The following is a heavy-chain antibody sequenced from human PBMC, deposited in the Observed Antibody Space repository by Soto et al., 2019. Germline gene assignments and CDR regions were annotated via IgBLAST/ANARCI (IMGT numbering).Heavy chain of an antibody. J-gene: IGHJ5*02. CDR1: GYTFTSYD. CDR2: MNPNSGNT. D-gene: IGHD2-2*01. CDR3: ARGPKVGRYCSSTSCKLFDP. V-gene: IGHV1-8*01. Sequence: QVQLVQSGAEVKKPGASVKVSCKASGYTFTSYDINWVRQATGQGLEWMGWMNPNSGNTGYAQKFQGRVTMTRNTSISTAYMELSSLRSEDTAVYYCARGPKVGRYCSSTSCKLFDPWGQGTLVTVSS.